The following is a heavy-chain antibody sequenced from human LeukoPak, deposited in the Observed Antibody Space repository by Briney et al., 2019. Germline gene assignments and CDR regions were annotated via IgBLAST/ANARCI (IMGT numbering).Heavy chain of an antibody. CDR2: IINDGSST. CDR3: ATGSGYYSVY. V-gene: IGHV3-74*01. Sequence: GGSLRLSCAASGFNFKNYWMHWVRQAPGKGLEWVSRIINDGSSTTYADSVKGRFTISRDNAKDTLYLQMNSLRAEDTAVYYCATGSGYYSVYWGQGTLVTVSS. J-gene: IGHJ4*02. D-gene: IGHD3-22*01. CDR1: GFNFKNYW.